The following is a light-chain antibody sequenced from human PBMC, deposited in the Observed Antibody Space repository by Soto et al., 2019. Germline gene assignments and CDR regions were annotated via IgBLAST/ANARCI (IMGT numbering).Light chain of an antibody. CDR2: EDN. CDR1: SGSIASNY. Sequence: NFMLTQPHSVSASPGKTVTISCTRSSGSIASNYVQWYQQRPGSSPTTVIYEDNQRPSGVPDRFSGSIDSSSNSASLTISGLKTEDEADYYCQSYDSSNAVFGGGTQRTVL. J-gene: IGLJ7*01. CDR3: QSYDSSNAV. V-gene: IGLV6-57*01.